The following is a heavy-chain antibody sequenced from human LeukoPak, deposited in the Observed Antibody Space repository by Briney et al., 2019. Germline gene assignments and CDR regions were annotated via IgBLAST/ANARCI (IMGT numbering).Heavy chain of an antibody. CDR2: IYHSGST. V-gene: IGHV4-4*02. Sequence: PSGTLSLTCAVSGGSISSSNWWSWVRQPPGKGLEWIGEIYHSGSTNYNPSLKSRVTISVDKSKNQFSLKLSSVTAADTAVYYCAKFSRYQLLSPEGTMDVWGKGTTVTVSS. D-gene: IGHD2-2*01. CDR3: AKFSRYQLLSPEGTMDV. CDR1: GGSISSSNW. J-gene: IGHJ6*03.